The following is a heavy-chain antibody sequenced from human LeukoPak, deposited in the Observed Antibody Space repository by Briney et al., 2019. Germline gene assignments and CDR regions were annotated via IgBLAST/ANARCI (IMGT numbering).Heavy chain of an antibody. CDR1: GFSLTTRGIR. CDR3: ERISTYRYPVNCYFEY. V-gene: IGHV2-70*04. J-gene: IGHJ4*02. Sequence: SGPALVQPTQTLTLTCTWSGFSLTTRGIRVSWIRQTPGKALEWLARIDWDDDKFYSPSLKTRLTISKDTSKNQVVLTMTNMDPVDTGTYYCERISTYRYPVNCYFEYWGQGTLVTVSS. D-gene: IGHD3-16*02. CDR2: IDWDDDK.